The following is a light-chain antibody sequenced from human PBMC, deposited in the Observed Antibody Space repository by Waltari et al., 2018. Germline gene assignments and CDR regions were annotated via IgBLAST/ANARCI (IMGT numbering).Light chain of an antibody. J-gene: IGKJ5*01. CDR2: FAS. V-gene: IGKV2-28*01. CDR3: MQALQTPIT. CDR1: QRLLQSNGYNY. Sequence: IVMTQSPLSLPVTPGEPAYISCRSSQRLLQSNGYNYLDWYLQKPGQSPQLLISFASTRASGVPDRFSGSGSGTDFTLKISRVEAEDIGVYYCMQALQTPITFGQGTRLE.